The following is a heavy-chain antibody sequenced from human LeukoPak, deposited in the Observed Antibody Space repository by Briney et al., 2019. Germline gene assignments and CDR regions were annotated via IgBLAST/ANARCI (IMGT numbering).Heavy chain of an antibody. V-gene: IGHV5-51*01. J-gene: IGHJ3*02. CDR3: ARAAMGSGWIGHAFDI. CDR2: IYPGDSDT. CDR1: GYSFTSYW. Sequence: GESLKISCKGSGYSFTSYWIGWVRQMPGKGLEWMGIIYPGDSDTRYTPSFQGQVTISADKSISTAYLQWSSLKASDTAMYYCARAAMGSGWIGHAFDIWGQGTMVTVSS. D-gene: IGHD3-22*01.